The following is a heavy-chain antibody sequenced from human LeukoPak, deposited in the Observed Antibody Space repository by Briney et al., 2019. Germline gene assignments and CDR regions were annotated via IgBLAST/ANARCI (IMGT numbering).Heavy chain of an antibody. V-gene: IGHV3-53*01. Sequence: GGSLRPSCAASGFTVSSNCLTCVRQAPGKGLEWVSVIYSGGSTYYADSVKGRFTISGDNSKNTLYLQMNSLRAEDTAVYYCARLTVTHAFDIWGQGTMVTVSS. CDR1: GFTVSSNC. CDR2: IYSGGST. CDR3: ARLTVTHAFDI. J-gene: IGHJ3*02. D-gene: IGHD4-17*01.